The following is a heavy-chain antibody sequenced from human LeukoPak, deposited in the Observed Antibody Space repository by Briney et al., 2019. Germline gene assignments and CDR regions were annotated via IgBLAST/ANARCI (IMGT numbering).Heavy chain of an antibody. Sequence: GGSLRLSCAASGFAFSSFAMHWVRHTPGKGLEWVAFISYDGSNKYYADSVKGRFTISRDNSKNTLYLQMNSLRAEDTAVYYCARLSFEYSSSSGYFQHWGQGTLVTVSS. V-gene: IGHV3-30*04. CDR3: ARLSFEYSSSSGYFQH. CDR1: GFAFSSFA. CDR2: ISYDGSNK. J-gene: IGHJ1*01. D-gene: IGHD6-6*01.